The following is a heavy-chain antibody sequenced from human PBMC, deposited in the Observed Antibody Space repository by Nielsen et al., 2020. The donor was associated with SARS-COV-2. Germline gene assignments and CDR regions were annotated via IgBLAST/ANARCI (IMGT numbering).Heavy chain of an antibody. CDR3: ARELSGFGGWLQSYYYYGMDV. CDR2: ISGSGGST. Sequence: GESLKISCAASGFTFSSYAMSWVRQAPGKGLEWVSAISGSGGSTYYADSVKGRFTISRDNSKNTLYLQMNSLRAEDTAVYYCARELSGFGGWLQSYYYYGMDVWGQGTTVTVSS. D-gene: IGHD5-24*01. CDR1: GFTFSSYA. V-gene: IGHV3-23*01. J-gene: IGHJ6*02.